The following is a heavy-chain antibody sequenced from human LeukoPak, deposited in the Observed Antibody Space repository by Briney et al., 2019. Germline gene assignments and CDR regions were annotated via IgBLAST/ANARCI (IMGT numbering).Heavy chain of an antibody. V-gene: IGHV3-73*01. J-gene: IGHJ4*02. CDR2: IGRQGDSDTT. CDR1: GLTFSGSG. CDR3: AGDYNFLTGLNY. D-gene: IGHD3-9*01. Sequence: AWGSLRLSCAASGLTFSGSGIHWVRQASGKGLEWLGRIGRQGDSDTTRYAASLKGKFTISRVDPRNTAYLQMNSLKTEDTAVYYCAGDYNFLTGLNYWGQGTLVTVSS.